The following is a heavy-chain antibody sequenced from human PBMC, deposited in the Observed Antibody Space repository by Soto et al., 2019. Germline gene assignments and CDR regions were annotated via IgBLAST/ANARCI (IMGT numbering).Heavy chain of an antibody. CDR3: TRDPVPDSSGYFPFDY. J-gene: IGHJ4*02. CDR1: GFRFSTYS. Sequence: EVQLVESGGGLVKPGGSLRLSCAASGFRFSTYSMNWVRQAPGKGLEWVASISTTNSYIYYADSVRGRFTISRDNAKNSLFLQMNSLRAGDTAVYYCTRDPVPDSSGYFPFDYWGQGTLVTVSS. V-gene: IGHV3-21*01. CDR2: ISTTNSYI. D-gene: IGHD3-22*01.